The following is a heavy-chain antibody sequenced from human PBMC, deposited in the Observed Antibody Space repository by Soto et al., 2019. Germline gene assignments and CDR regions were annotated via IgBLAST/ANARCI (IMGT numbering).Heavy chain of an antibody. CDR2: INHIGTT. CDR1: GGSFSGYY. J-gene: IGHJ6*03. V-gene: IGHV4-34*01. CDR3: ATQNVRCVEWLGKNLYYMDV. D-gene: IGHD3-3*01. Sequence: PSETLSLTCAVYGGSFSGYYWSWIRQPPGKGLEWIGEINHIGTTNYNPSLKSRVTISVDMSKNQFSLKLSSVTAADTAVYYCATQNVRCVEWLGKNLYYMDVWGKGTMVTVSS.